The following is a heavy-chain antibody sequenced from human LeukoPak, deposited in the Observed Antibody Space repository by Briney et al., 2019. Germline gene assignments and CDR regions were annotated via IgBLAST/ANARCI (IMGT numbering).Heavy chain of an antibody. J-gene: IGHJ1*01. V-gene: IGHV4-39*07. CDR2: INHSGST. CDR1: GGSISSGSYY. CDR3: ARGGSTNRWQQLVPYFQH. D-gene: IGHD6-13*01. Sequence: SETLSLTCTVSGGSISSGSYYWSWIRQPPGKGLEWIGEINHSGSTNYNPSLKSRVTISVDTSKNQFSLKLSSVTAADTAVYYCARGGSTNRWQQLVPYFQHWGQGTLVTVSS.